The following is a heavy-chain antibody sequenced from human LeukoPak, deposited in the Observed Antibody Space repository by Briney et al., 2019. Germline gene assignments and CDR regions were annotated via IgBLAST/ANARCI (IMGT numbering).Heavy chain of an antibody. J-gene: IGHJ6*02. CDR3: ARALYYYGSGSTAVYDMDV. V-gene: IGHV3-21*01. CDR2: ISSGSSYI. D-gene: IGHD3-10*01. Sequence: PGGSLRLSCAASGFTFSSYSMNWVRQAPGKGLEWVSSISSGSSYIYYADSVKGRFTISRDNAKNSLYLQMNSLRAEDTAVYYCARALYYYGSGSTAVYDMDVWGQGTTVTVPS. CDR1: GFTFSSYS.